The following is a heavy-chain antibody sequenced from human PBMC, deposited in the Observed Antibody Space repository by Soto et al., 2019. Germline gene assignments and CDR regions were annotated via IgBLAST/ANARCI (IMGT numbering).Heavy chain of an antibody. V-gene: IGHV4-39*01. J-gene: IGHJ4*02. D-gene: IGHD3-22*01. Sequence: QLQLQESGPGLVKPSETLSLTCTVSGGSISSSSYYWGWIRQPPGKGLEWIGSIYYSGSTYYNPSLKSRVTISVDTSKNQFSLKLSSVTAADTAVYYCARHTYYYDSSRYLYYFDYWGQGTLVTVSS. CDR3: ARHTYYYDSSRYLYYFDY. CDR1: GGSISSSSYY. CDR2: IYYSGST.